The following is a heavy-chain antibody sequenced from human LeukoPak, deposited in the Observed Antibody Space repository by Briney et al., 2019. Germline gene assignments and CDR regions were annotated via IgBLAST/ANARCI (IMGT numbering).Heavy chain of an antibody. J-gene: IGHJ5*02. D-gene: IGHD3-10*01. CDR1: GFTFSSYG. Sequence: GGSLRLSRAASGFTFSSYGMHWVRQAPGKGLEWVAFIRYDGSNKYYADSVKGRFTISRDYSKNTLYLQMNSLRTEETAVYYCAKGTAMVRGTFDPWGQGTLVTVSS. CDR2: IRYDGSNK. CDR3: AKGTAMVRGTFDP. V-gene: IGHV3-30*02.